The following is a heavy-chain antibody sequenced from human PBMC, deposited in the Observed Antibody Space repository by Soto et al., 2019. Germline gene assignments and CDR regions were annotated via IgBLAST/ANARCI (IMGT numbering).Heavy chain of an antibody. D-gene: IGHD3-10*01. CDR1: GGFIRTSY. Sequence: SQTLSLTCTLSGGFIRTSYWTWIRQPPGKGLEWIGYIYYSGSTNYNPSLKSRVTISVDTSKNQFSLKLSSVTAADTAVYYCARVWGGAFDIWGQGTMVT. J-gene: IGHJ3*02. CDR3: ARVWGGAFDI. CDR2: IYYSGST. V-gene: IGHV4-59*01.